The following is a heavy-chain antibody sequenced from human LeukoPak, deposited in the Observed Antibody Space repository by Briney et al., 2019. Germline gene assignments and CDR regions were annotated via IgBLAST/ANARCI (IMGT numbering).Heavy chain of an antibody. Sequence: ASVKVSCKASGGTFSSYAISWVRQAPGQGLEWMGGIIPIFGTTNYAQKFQGRVTITTDDSTSTAYMELSSLRSEDTAVYYCARESAAAGTFVYWGQGTLVTVSS. J-gene: IGHJ4*02. CDR1: GGTFSSYA. D-gene: IGHD6-13*01. CDR2: IIPIFGTT. V-gene: IGHV1-69*05. CDR3: ARESAAAGTFVY.